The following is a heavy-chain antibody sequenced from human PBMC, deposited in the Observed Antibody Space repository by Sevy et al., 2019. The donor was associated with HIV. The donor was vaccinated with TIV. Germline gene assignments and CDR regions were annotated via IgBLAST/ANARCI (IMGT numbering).Heavy chain of an antibody. D-gene: IGHD3-22*01. Sequence: GGSLRLSCAASGFTFSTYAMSWVRQAPGKGLEWVSVISGSGGDTYYADSVKGRFTISRDNSKNTLYLQMNSPRAEETAVYYCAKDAYYYDSSGYSMSQWYYGMDVWGQGTTVTVSS. CDR1: GFTFSTYA. CDR2: ISGSGGDT. J-gene: IGHJ6*02. V-gene: IGHV3-23*01. CDR3: AKDAYYYDSSGYSMSQWYYGMDV.